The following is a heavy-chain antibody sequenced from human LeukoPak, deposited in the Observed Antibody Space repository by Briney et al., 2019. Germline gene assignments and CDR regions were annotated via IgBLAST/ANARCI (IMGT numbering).Heavy chain of an antibody. CDR1: GFTFSIYA. CDR2: ISYDGSNK. D-gene: IGHD2-15*01. V-gene: IGHV3-30-3*01. J-gene: IGHJ4*02. CDR3: ARRYEGYFDY. Sequence: GGSLRLSCEASGFTFSIYAMSWVRQAPGKGLEWVAVISYDGSNKYYADSVKGRFTISRDNSKNTLYLQMNSLRAEDTAVYYCARRYEGYFDYWGQGTLVTVSS.